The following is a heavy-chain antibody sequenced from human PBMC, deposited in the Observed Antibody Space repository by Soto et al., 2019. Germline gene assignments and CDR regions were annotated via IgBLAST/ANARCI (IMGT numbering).Heavy chain of an antibody. J-gene: IGHJ6*02. V-gene: IGHV1-18*04. CDR1: GYIFTGHY. CDR2: INPNSGDT. Sequence: ASVKVSCKASGYIFTGHYINWVRQAPGQGLEYMGWINPNSGDTNYAQKLQGRVTMTTDTSTSTAYMELRSLRSDDTAVYYCARATGYCSSTSCLYYYYGMDVWGQGTTVTVSS. D-gene: IGHD2-2*01. CDR3: ARATGYCSSTSCLYYYYGMDV.